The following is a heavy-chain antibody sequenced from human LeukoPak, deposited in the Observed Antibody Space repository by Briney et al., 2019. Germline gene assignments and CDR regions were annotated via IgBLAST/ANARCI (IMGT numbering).Heavy chain of an antibody. J-gene: IGHJ4*02. CDR2: ISILNGKP. Sequence: ASLKVFCKASGYTFTSYGISWVRQAPGQGLDWMGWISILNGKPNSEQQLQGRVNITTDTSTSTAYMELRSLRSDDTAVYYCASLFSGYCRSTSCPSDYWGQGTLVTVHS. V-gene: IGHV1-18*01. D-gene: IGHD2-2*01. CDR3: ASLFSGYCRSTSCPSDY. CDR1: GYTFTSYG.